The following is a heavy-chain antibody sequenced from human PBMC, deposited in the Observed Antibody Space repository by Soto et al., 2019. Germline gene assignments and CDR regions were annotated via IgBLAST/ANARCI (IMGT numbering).Heavy chain of an antibody. CDR2: IIPIFGTA. D-gene: IGHD3-3*01. Sequence: QVQLVQSGAEVKKPGSSVKVSCKASGGTFSSYAISWVRQAPGQGLEWMGGIIPIFGTANYAQKFQGRVTITADESTSTAYMELSSLRSEDTAVYYCGVTIFGVVIYYYYGMDVWGQGTTVTVSS. V-gene: IGHV1-69*01. J-gene: IGHJ6*02. CDR3: GVTIFGVVIYYYYGMDV. CDR1: GGTFSSYA.